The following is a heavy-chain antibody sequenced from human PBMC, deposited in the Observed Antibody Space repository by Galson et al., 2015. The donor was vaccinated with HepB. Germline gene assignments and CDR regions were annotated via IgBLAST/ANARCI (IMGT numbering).Heavy chain of an antibody. CDR3: ARVEMATTIDY. CDR1: GFTFSDYY. Sequence: SLRLSCAASGFTFSDYYMSWIRQAPGKGLEWVPYISSSSSYTNYADSVKGRFTISRDNAKNSLYLQMNSLRAEDTAVYYCARVEMATTIDYWGQGTLVTVSS. V-gene: IGHV3-11*05. CDR2: ISSSSSYT. D-gene: IGHD5-24*01. J-gene: IGHJ4*02.